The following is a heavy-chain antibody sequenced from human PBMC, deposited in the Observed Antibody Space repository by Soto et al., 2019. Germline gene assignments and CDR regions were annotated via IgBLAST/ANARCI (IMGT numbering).Heavy chain of an antibody. CDR3: ARDLPYYYDSSGYPPYYFDY. D-gene: IGHD3-22*01. J-gene: IGHJ4*02. Sequence: PGGPLRLSCAASGFTFSSYWMSWVRQAPGKGLEWVANIKQDGSEKYYVDSVKGRFTISRDNAKNSLYLQMNSLRAEDAAVYYCARDLPYYYDSSGYPPYYFDYWGQGTLVTVSS. CDR1: GFTFSSYW. CDR2: IKQDGSEK. V-gene: IGHV3-7*05.